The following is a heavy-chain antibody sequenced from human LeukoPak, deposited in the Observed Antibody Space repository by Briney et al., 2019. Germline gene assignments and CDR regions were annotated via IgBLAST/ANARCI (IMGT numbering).Heavy chain of an antibody. CDR3: AREYYGHNDY. CDR2: ISAYNGNT. V-gene: IGHV1-18*04. Sequence: ASVKVSCKASGYTFTGYYMHRVRQAPGQGLEWMEWISAYNGNTNYAQNLQGRVTMTTDTSTSTAYMELRSLRSDDTAVYYCAREYYGHNDYWGQGTLVTVSS. J-gene: IGHJ4*02. D-gene: IGHD3-10*01. CDR1: GYTFTGYY.